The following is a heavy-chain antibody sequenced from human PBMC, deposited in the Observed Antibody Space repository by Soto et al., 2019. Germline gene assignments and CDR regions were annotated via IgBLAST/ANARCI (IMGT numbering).Heavy chain of an antibody. CDR1: GGTCSSYA. Sequence: GASVKVSCKASGGTCSSYAISWVRQAPGQGLEWMGGIIPIFGTANYAQKFQGRVTITADESTSTAYMELSSLRSEDTAVYYFTRDSDYYGSGSPSGFYDYWGQGTLVTVSS. CDR2: IIPIFGTA. V-gene: IGHV1-69*13. J-gene: IGHJ4*02. D-gene: IGHD3-10*01. CDR3: TRDSDYYGSGSPSGFYDY.